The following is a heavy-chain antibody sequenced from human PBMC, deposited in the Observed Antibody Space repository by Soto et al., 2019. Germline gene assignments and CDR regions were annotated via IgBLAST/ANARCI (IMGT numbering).Heavy chain of an antibody. CDR1: GYSFTSYW. V-gene: IGHV5-51*01. D-gene: IGHD4-17*01. CDR3: VATTVTTYNWFDP. J-gene: IGHJ5*02. CDR2: IYPGDSDT. Sequence: GESLKISCKGSGYSFTSYWIGWVRQMPGKGLEWMGIIYPGDSDTRYSPSFQGQVTISADKSTSTAYLQWSSLKASDTAMYYCVATTVTTYNWFDPWGQGTLVTVSS.